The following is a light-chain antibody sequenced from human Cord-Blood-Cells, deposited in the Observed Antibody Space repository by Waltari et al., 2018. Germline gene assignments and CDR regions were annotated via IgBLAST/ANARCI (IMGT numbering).Light chain of an antibody. CDR2: AAS. CDR1: QSISSY. V-gene: IGKV1-39*01. J-gene: IGKJ1*01. Sequence: DIQMTQSPSSLSASVGDSVTITCPASQSISSYLNWYQQKPGKAPKLLIYAASSLQSGVPSRFSGSGSGTEFSLTISSLQPEDFATYYCQQSYSTPPWTFGQGTKVEIK. CDR3: QQSYSTPPWT.